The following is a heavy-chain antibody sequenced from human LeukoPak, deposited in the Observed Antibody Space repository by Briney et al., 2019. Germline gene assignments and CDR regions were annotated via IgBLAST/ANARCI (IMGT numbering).Heavy chain of an antibody. CDR3: ARDLFTIFGDYYYFDY. Sequence: ASVKVSCKASGGTFSSYAISWVRQAPGQGLEWMGWINPNSGGTNYAQKFQGRVTMTRDTSISTAYMELSRLRSDDTAVYYCARDLFTIFGDYYYFDYWGQGTLVTVSS. CDR2: INPNSGGT. D-gene: IGHD3-3*01. J-gene: IGHJ4*02. CDR1: GGTFSSYA. V-gene: IGHV1-2*02.